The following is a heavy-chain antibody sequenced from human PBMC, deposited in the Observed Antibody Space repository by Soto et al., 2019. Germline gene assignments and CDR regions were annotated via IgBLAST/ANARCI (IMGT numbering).Heavy chain of an antibody. CDR2: INAGNGNT. D-gene: IGHD5-18*01. CDR3: ARADFFFERYGYHPDLHAVPTRRSPDL. Sequence: GSSINCVLQAPSRRKEWMGWINAGNGNTKYSQKFQGRVTITRDTSASTAYMELSSLRSEDTAVYYCARADFFFERYGYHPDLHAVPTRRSPDL. J-gene: IGHJ2*01. V-gene: IGHV1-3*01. CDR1: GSS.